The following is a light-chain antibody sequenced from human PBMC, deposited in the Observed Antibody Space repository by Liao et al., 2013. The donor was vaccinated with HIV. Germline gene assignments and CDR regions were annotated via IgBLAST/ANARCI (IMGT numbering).Light chain of an antibody. J-gene: IGLJ3*02. CDR1: ALPSQL. Sequence: SYELTQPPSVSVSPGQTARITCSGAALPSQLAHWYQQRPGQAPVLIIYKDTDRPSGTPERFSGSRSGTMATLTISGVQAEDEADYYCLSADSSGTSLTWVFGGGTKLTVL. V-gene: IGLV3-25*03. CDR3: LSADSSGTSLTWV. CDR2: KDT.